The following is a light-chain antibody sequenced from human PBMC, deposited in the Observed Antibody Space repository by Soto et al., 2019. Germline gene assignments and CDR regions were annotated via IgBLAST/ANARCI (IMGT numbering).Light chain of an antibody. V-gene: IGKV3-20*01. J-gene: IGKJ5*01. CDR2: GAS. CDR1: QSVNSR. Sequence: ESVLTQSRGTLSLSPGERAALSCRASQSVNSRLAWYQNKPGPATRLLISGASSRATGIPDRFSGSGSATDFTLTISRLEAEHFVLYCCQHYGRSPITFGQGTRLEI. CDR3: QHYGRSPIT.